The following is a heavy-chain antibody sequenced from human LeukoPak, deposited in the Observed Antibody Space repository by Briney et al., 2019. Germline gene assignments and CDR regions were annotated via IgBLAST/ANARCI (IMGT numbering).Heavy chain of an antibody. D-gene: IGHD3-10*01. CDR3: ARGSWSYGSGSYYPYYYYYGMDV. CDR1: GGSISSGGYY. Sequence: PSETLSLTCTVSGGSISSGGYYWSWIRQHPGKGLEWIGYIYYSGSTNYNPSLKSRVTISVDTSKNQFSLKLSSVTAADTAVYYCARGSWSYGSGSYYPYYYYYGMDVWGQGTTVTVSS. V-gene: IGHV4-61*08. J-gene: IGHJ6*02. CDR2: IYYSGST.